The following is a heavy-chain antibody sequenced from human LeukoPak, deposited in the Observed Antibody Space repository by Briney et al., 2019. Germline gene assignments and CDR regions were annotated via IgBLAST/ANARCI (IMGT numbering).Heavy chain of an antibody. CDR3: AKNVAVAGTADY. Sequence: GRSLRLSCAASGFTFSSYGMHWVRQAPGKGLEWVTVIWYDGSNKYYADSVKGRFTISRDNSKNTLYLQMNSLRAEDTAVYYCAKNVAVAGTADYWGQGTLVTVSS. D-gene: IGHD6-19*01. CDR1: GFTFSSYG. J-gene: IGHJ4*02. CDR2: IWYDGSNK. V-gene: IGHV3-33*06.